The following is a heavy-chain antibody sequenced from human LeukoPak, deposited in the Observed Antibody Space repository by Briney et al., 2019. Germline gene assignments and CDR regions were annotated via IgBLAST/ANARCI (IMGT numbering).Heavy chain of an antibody. CDR1: GGSISGYY. D-gene: IGHD3-10*01. Sequence: PSETLSLTCTVSGGSISGYYWSWVRQPPGKGLEWVGYIYYSGSTNYNPSLKSPVTLSVDTSKNQFSLKLSSVTAADTAVYYCARDPMVRGSYGMDVWGQGTTVTVSS. CDR3: ARDPMVRGSYGMDV. CDR2: IYYSGST. V-gene: IGHV4-59*01. J-gene: IGHJ6*02.